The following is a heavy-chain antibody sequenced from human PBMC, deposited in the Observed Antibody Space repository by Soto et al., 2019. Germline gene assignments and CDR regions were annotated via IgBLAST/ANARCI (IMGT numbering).Heavy chain of an antibody. Sequence: QITLKESGPTLVKPTQTLTLTCTFSGFSLSTSGVGVVWIRQPPGKALQWLALIYWDDDKRYSPSLRSRLTITKDTSKNQVVLTMTNMDPVDTATYYCAHRTIKVNGMDVWGQGTTVTVSS. D-gene: IGHD3-9*01. J-gene: IGHJ6*02. CDR2: IYWDDDK. V-gene: IGHV2-5*02. CDR3: AHRTIKVNGMDV. CDR1: GFSLSTSGVG.